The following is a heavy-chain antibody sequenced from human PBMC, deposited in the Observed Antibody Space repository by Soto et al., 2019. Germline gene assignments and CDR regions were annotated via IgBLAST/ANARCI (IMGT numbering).Heavy chain of an antibody. J-gene: IGHJ5*02. CDR1: GYTFTSYG. Sequence: GASVKVSCKASGYTFTSYGISWVRQAPGQGLEWMGWISTYNGNTKYAQKLQGRVTMTTDTSTSTVYLELSSLRSADTAVYYCARASGIVVVLGSWGQGSLVTVSS. V-gene: IGHV1-18*01. D-gene: IGHD3-22*01. CDR2: ISTYNGNT. CDR3: ARASGIVVVLGS.